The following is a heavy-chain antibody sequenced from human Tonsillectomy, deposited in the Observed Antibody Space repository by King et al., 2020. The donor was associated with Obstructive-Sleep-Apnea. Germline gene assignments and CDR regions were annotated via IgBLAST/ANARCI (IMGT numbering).Heavy chain of an antibody. J-gene: IGHJ2*01. CDR3: ASSIAAAGTWYFDL. V-gene: IGHV4-38-2*02. CDR2: IYHSGST. CDR1: GYSISSGYY. D-gene: IGHD6-13*01. Sequence: VQLQESGPGLVKPSETLSLTCTVSGYSISSGYYWGWIRQPPGKGLEWIGSIYHSGSTYYNPSLKSRFTISVDTPKNQFSLKLSSVTAADTAVYYCASSIAAAGTWYFDLWGRGTLVTVSS.